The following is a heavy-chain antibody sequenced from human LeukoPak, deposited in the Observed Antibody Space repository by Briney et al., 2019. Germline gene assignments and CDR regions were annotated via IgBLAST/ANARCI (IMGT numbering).Heavy chain of an antibody. D-gene: IGHD3-10*01. Sequence: GRSLRLSCAASGFTFSSYWMHWVRQAPGKGLVWVSRINSDGSSTSYADSVKGRFTISRDNAKNTLYLQMNSLRAEDTAVYYCARDSAAGDFDYWGQGTLVTVSS. V-gene: IGHV3-74*01. CDR1: GFTFSSYW. CDR3: ARDSAAGDFDY. J-gene: IGHJ4*02. CDR2: INSDGSST.